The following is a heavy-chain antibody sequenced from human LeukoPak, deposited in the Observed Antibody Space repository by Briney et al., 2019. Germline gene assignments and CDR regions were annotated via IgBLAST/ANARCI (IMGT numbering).Heavy chain of an antibody. V-gene: IGHV3-21*01. CDR3: TRHGRLLAASMVRGAPDY. D-gene: IGHD3-10*01. J-gene: IGHJ4*02. Sequence: GGSLRLSCAASGFTFSSYSMNWVRQALGKGLEWVSSISSSRNPPYYAESLKGRFTISRDNAKNSPKLKMNSLRAEDTTVYYCTRHGRLLAASMVRGAPDYWGQGTLVTVSS. CDR2: ISSSRNPP. CDR1: GFTFSSYS.